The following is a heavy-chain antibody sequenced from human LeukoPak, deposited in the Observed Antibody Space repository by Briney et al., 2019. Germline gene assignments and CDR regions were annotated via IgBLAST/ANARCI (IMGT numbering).Heavy chain of an antibody. CDR1: GFTFSDYY. Sequence: GGSLRLSCAASGFTFSDYYMTWIRQAPGKGLEWVSYISSSGNTIYHADSVKGRFTISRDNSKNTLYLQMNSLRAEDTAVYYCATSSEDGGDFDYWGQGTLVTVSS. J-gene: IGHJ4*02. V-gene: IGHV3-11*01. CDR3: ATSSEDGGDFDY. CDR2: ISSSGNTI. D-gene: IGHD2-15*01.